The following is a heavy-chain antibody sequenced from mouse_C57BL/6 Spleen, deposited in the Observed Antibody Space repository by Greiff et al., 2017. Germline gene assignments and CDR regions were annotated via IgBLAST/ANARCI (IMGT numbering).Heavy chain of an antibody. CDR1: GFSLTSYG. Sequence: QVQLQQSGPGLVQPSQSLSITCTVSGFSLTSYGVHWVRQSPGKGLEWLGVIWSGGSTDYNAAFISRLSISKDNSKSQVFFKMNSLQADDTAIYYCAISTMVTTEAMDYWGQGTSVTVSS. CDR2: IWSGGST. CDR3: AISTMVTTEAMDY. J-gene: IGHJ4*01. V-gene: IGHV2-2*01. D-gene: IGHD2-2*01.